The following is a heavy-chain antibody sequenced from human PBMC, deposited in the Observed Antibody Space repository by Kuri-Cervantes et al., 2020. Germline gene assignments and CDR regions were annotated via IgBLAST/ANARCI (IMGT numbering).Heavy chain of an antibody. Sequence: ASVKVSCKASGYTFTSYGISWVRQAPGQGLEWMGWISAYNGNTNYAQKLQGRVTVTTDTSTSTAYMELRSLRSDDTAVYYCARDEMGYSSSSKGGNWFDPWGQGTLVTVSS. CDR2: ISAYNGNT. CDR1: GYTFTSYG. CDR3: ARDEMGYSSSSKGGNWFDP. D-gene: IGHD6-13*01. J-gene: IGHJ5*02. V-gene: IGHV1-18*01.